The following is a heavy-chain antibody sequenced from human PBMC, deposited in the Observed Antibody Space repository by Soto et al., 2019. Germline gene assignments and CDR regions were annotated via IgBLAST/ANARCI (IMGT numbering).Heavy chain of an antibody. D-gene: IGHD3-22*01. CDR1: GFTFSSYA. J-gene: IGHJ4*02. Sequence: GGSLRLSCAASGFTFSSYAMHWVRQAPGKGLEWVAVISYDGSNKYYADSVKGRFTISRDNSKNTLYLQMNSLRAEDTAVYYCARGIRYPSRSSGYFDYWGQGTLVTVSS. CDR2: ISYDGSNK. CDR3: ARGIRYPSRSSGYFDY. V-gene: IGHV3-30-3*01.